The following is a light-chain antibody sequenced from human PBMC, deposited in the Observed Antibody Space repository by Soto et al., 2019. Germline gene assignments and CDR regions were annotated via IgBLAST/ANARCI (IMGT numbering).Light chain of an antibody. Sequence: AIQMTQSPSSLSASLGDRVTITCRASRDIKNNLGWYQQKPGKAPKLLIFAASTLQSGVPSRFSASGSGTDFTLAISSLQPEDFATYYCLQDYNYPWTFGQGTKVEI. CDR2: AAS. J-gene: IGKJ1*01. V-gene: IGKV1-6*01. CDR3: LQDYNYPWT. CDR1: RDIKNN.